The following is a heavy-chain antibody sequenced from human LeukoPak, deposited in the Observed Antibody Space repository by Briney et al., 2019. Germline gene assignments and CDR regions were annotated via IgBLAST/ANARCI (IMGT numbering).Heavy chain of an antibody. D-gene: IGHD3-9*01. CDR1: GDSITTSFYY. J-gene: IGHJ4*02. CDR3: ASNNDTLTGYYYLDY. Sequence: SETLSLTCTVSGDSITTSFYYWAWIRQPPGKGLEWIGCIYYGESTYYNPSLKSRVTISLDASKNQFSLKVTSVTAADTAVYYCASNNDTLTGYYYLDYWGQGALVTVST. CDR2: IYYGEST. V-gene: IGHV4-39*01.